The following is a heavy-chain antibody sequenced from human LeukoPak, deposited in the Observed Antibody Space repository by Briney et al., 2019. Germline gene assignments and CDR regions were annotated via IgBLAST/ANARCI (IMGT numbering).Heavy chain of an antibody. V-gene: IGHV1-18*01. Sequence: ASVKVSCKASGYTFTSDGMSSVRQAPGQGLEWMGWISAYNGNTNYAQKLQGRVTMTTDTSTSTAYMELRSLRSDDTAVYYCARHGLPSLYSRGWYFDYCGQGTLVTVSS. CDR2: ISAYNGNT. CDR1: GYTFTSDG. J-gene: IGHJ4*02. CDR3: ARHGLPSLYSRGWYFDY. D-gene: IGHD6-19*01.